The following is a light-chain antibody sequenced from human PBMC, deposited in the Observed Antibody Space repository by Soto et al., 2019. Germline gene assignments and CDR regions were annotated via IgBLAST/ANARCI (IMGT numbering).Light chain of an antibody. CDR1: QGVRSNY. V-gene: IGKV3-20*01. Sequence: EIVLTQSPGTLSLSPGERATLSCRASQGVRSNYLAWYQQIPGQAPRLLVYGASSRATGIPDRFSGSGSGTDFTLTIRRLEPEDFAVYYCQQYGNSSFTFGGGTKVDIK. CDR3: QQYGNSSFT. CDR2: GAS. J-gene: IGKJ4*01.